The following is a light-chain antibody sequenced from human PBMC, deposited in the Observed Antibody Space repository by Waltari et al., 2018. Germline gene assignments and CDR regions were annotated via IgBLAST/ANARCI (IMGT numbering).Light chain of an antibody. CDR2: DAS. CDR1: QSVSSQ. V-gene: IGKV3-11*01. J-gene: IGKJ1*01. Sequence: EIVLTQSPATLSLSPGEGATLSCRASQSVSSQLVWYQQKRGQAPRLLIYDASNRATGIPARFSGMGSGTDFTLTISSLEPEDFAVYYCQQCNNSPPTFGQGTKVEIK. CDR3: QQCNNSPPT.